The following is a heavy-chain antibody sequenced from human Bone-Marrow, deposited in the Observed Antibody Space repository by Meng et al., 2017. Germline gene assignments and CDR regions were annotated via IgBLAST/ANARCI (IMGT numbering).Heavy chain of an antibody. CDR3: ARGNFGGYYDFTDY. Sequence: ESLKISCTVSGGSVSSGSYYWSWIRQPPGKGLEWIGYIYYSGSTNYNPSLKSRVTISVDTSKNQFSLKLSSVTAADTAVYYCARGNFGGYYDFTDYWGQGTLVTVSS. D-gene: IGHD3-3*01. CDR2: IYYSGST. CDR1: GGSVSSGSYY. J-gene: IGHJ4*02. V-gene: IGHV4-61*01.